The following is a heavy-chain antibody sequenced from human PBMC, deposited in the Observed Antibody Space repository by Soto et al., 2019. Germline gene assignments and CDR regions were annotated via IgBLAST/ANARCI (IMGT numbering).Heavy chain of an antibody. CDR3: ARGTVHFDY. CDR2: IWYAGSNK. D-gene: IGHD4-17*01. V-gene: IGHV3-33*01. CDR1: GFTFNTYG. J-gene: IGHJ4*02. Sequence: QVQLMESGGGVVQPGRSLRLSCAASGFTFNTYGIHWVRQAPGKRLEWVAVIWYAGSNKYYADSVKGRFTISRDNSKNTLYLQMNSLRAEDTAVYYCARGTVHFDYWGQGTLVTVSS.